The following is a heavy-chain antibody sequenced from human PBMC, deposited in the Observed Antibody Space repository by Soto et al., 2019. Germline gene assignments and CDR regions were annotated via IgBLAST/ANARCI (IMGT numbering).Heavy chain of an antibody. D-gene: IGHD3-3*01. Sequence: VQLVESGGGVVQPGRSLRLSCAASGFTFSSYGMHWVRQAPGKGLEWVAVIWYDGSNKYYADSVKGRFTISRDNSKNTLYLQMNSLRAEDTAVYYCAREGPKYDFWSGYYWGQGTLVTVSS. CDR1: GFTFSSYG. V-gene: IGHV3-33*01. CDR2: IWYDGSNK. CDR3: AREGPKYDFWSGYY. J-gene: IGHJ4*02.